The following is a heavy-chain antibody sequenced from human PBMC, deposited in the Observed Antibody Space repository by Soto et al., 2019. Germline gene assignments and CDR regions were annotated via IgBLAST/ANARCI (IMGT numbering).Heavy chain of an antibody. V-gene: IGHV4-31*03. CDR1: GGTISSGGYY. CDR3: ARLGGYYQAFDS. J-gene: IGHJ4*02. D-gene: IGHD3-22*01. CDR2: IYYSGST. Sequence: SETLSLTCTVSGGTISSGGYYWSWIRQHPGKGLEWIGYIYYSGSTYYNPSLKSRVTISVDTSKNQFSLKLSSVTAADTAVYYCARLGGYYQAFDSWGQGTLVTV.